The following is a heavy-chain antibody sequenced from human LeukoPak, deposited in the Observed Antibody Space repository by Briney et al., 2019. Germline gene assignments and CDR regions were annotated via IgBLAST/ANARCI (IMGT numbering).Heavy chain of an antibody. Sequence: GSLRLSCAVSGFTVSTNSMTWVRQPPGKGLEWIGEVNLQGSTNYNPSLMGRVAISVDMSENHISLQLTSVTAADTAVYYCAREGGPYRPLDYSGQGTLVTVSS. CDR2: VNLQGST. V-gene: IGHV4-4*02. CDR1: GFTVSTNS. CDR3: AREGGPYRPLDY. J-gene: IGHJ4*02.